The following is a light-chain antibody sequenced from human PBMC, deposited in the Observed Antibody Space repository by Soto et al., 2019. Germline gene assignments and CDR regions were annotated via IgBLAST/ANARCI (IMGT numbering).Light chain of an antibody. CDR3: QQYYSTPWT. V-gene: IGKV4-1*01. J-gene: IGKJ1*01. CDR2: WAS. CDR1: QSVLYSSNNKNY. Sequence: IVMTPSPDSLAVSLGERATINCKSSQSVLYSSNNKNYLAWYQQKPEQPPKLLIYWASTRESGVPDRFSGSGSGTAFTINISSLQAAYGAVYSCQQYYSTPWTCGQWTQV.